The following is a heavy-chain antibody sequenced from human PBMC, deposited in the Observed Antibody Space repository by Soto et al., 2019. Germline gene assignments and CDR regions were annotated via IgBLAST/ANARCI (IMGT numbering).Heavy chain of an antibody. CDR1: GFSFSDAW. CDR2: LKREADGGTT. Sequence: EVQLVESGGGLVEPGGSLRLSCAASGFSFSDAWMNWVRQAPGKGLEWVGRLKREADGGTTVYAAPVKDRFIFSRDDSKNTLYLQMNSLKSDDTAVYYCATDLCTGATCHLNYWGQGILVTVSS. V-gene: IGHV3-15*07. J-gene: IGHJ4*02. D-gene: IGHD2-8*02. CDR3: ATDLCTGATCHLNY.